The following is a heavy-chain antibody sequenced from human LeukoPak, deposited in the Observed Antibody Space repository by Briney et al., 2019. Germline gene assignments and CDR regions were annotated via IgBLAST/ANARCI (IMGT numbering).Heavy chain of an antibody. J-gene: IGHJ4*02. CDR1: GFTFSSYG. CDR2: IRYDGSNK. V-gene: IGHV3-30*02. D-gene: IGHD1-26*01. CDR3: AREPYSGSYSDY. Sequence: GGSLRLSCAASGFTFSSYGMHWVRQAPGKGLEWVAFIRYDGSNKYYADSVKGRFTISRDNSKNTLYLQMNSLRAEDTAVYYCAREPYSGSYSDYWGQGTLVTVSS.